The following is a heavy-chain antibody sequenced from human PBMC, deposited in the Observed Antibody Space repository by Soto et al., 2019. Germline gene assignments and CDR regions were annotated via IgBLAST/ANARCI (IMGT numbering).Heavy chain of an antibody. Sequence: ASVKVSCKASGYTFTSYAMHWVRQAPGQRLEWMGWINAGNGNTKYSQKFQGRVTITRDTSASTAYMELSSLRSEDTAVYYCARRGAYVNYYYGMDVWGQGTTVTVSS. CDR1: GYTFTSYA. CDR3: ARRGAYVNYYYGMDV. CDR2: INAGNGNT. D-gene: IGHD3-16*01. J-gene: IGHJ6*02. V-gene: IGHV1-3*01.